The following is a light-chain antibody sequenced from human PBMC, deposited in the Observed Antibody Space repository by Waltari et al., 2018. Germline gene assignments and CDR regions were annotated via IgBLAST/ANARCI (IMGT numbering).Light chain of an antibody. V-gene: IGLV2-14*01. Sequence: QSALTQPASVFGLPGQSITISCCGTCIDLGGDNNDSWYQQHPGEAPELMIYDVSNRPSGVSNRFSGSKSGNTASLIISGLQAEDEADYYCISYTNSNTQVFGGGTKLTVL. CDR1: CIDLGGDNN. J-gene: IGLJ3*02. CDR2: DVS. CDR3: ISYTNSNTQV.